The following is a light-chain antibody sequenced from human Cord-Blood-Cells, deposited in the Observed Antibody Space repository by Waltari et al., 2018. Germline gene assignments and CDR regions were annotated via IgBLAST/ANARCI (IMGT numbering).Light chain of an antibody. Sequence: DIVMTQSPLSLPVTPGAPASTSCRSSQSLLHSNGYNYLDWYLQKPGQSPQLLIYLGSNRASGVPDRFSGSGSGTDFTLKISRVEAEDVGVYYCMQALQTPYTFGQGTKLEIK. CDR1: QSLLHSNGYNY. CDR2: LGS. V-gene: IGKV2-28*01. CDR3: MQALQTPYT. J-gene: IGKJ2*01.